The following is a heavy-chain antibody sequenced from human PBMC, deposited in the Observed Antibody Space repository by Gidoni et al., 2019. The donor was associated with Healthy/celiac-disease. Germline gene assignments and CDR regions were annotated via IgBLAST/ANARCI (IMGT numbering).Heavy chain of an antibody. Sequence: QLQLQESGPGLVKPSETLSLTCTVSGGSIRSSSYYWGWIRQPPGKGLEWIGSIYYSGSTYYNPSLKSRVTISVDTSKNQFSLKLSSVTAADTAVYYCARRPSSGYYYAGSAFDIWGQGTMVTVSS. J-gene: IGHJ3*02. CDR1: GGSIRSSSYY. V-gene: IGHV4-39*01. CDR3: ARRPSSGYYYAGSAFDI. CDR2: IYYSGST. D-gene: IGHD3-22*01.